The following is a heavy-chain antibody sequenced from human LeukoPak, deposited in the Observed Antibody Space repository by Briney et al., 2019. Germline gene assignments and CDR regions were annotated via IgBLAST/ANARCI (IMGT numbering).Heavy chain of an antibody. CDR1: GGSISSYY. J-gene: IGHJ4*02. D-gene: IGHD3-10*01. Sequence: SETLSLTCTVSGGSISSYYWSWIRQPPGKGLEWIGYIYYSGSTNYNPSLKSRVTISEDTSKNQFSLKLSSVTAADTAVYYCASYGSGSYQYYFDYWGQGTLVTVSS. V-gene: IGHV4-59*08. CDR2: IYYSGST. CDR3: ASYGSGSYQYYFDY.